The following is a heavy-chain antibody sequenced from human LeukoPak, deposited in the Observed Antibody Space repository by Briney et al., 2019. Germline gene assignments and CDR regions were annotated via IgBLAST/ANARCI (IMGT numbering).Heavy chain of an antibody. CDR2: ISGSGGSA. CDR1: GFTFSSYA. D-gene: IGHD1-26*01. CDR3: AASGNSGSYY. J-gene: IGHJ4*02. V-gene: IGHV3-23*01. Sequence: GGSLRLSCAASGFTFSSYAMSWVRQAPGKGLEWVSAISGSGGSAYYADSVKGRFTISRDNSKNTLYLQMNSLRAENTAVYYCAASGNSGSYYWGREPWSPSPQ.